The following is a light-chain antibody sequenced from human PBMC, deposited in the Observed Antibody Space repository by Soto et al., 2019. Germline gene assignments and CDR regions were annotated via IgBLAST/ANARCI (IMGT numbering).Light chain of an antibody. V-gene: IGKV3-20*01. Sequence: ELVLTQSPGTLSLSPGERATLSCRASQGLSSNYLAWYQQRPGQAPRLLIYGASSRATGIPERFSGSGSATDLTLTISRLEPEDFAVYHCQQYGNSPPTFGGGTKVEI. CDR1: QGLSSNY. J-gene: IGKJ4*01. CDR2: GAS. CDR3: QQYGNSPPT.